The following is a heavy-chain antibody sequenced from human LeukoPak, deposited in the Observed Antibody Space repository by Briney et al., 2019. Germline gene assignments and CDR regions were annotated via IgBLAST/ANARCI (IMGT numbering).Heavy chain of an antibody. CDR1: GGSISSYY. Sequence: SETLSLTCTVSGGSISSYYWSWIRQPAGKGLEWIGRIYTSGSTNYNPSLKSRVTMSVDTSKNLFSLKLSSVTAADTAVYYCARDGAAAIRYYYYYYMDVWGKGTTVTVSS. CDR3: ARDGAAAIRYYYYYYMDV. J-gene: IGHJ6*03. CDR2: IYTSGST. V-gene: IGHV4-4*07. D-gene: IGHD2-2*02.